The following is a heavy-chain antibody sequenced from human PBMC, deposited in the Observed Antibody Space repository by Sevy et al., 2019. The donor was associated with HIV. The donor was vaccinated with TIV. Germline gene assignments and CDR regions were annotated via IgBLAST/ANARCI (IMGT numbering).Heavy chain of an antibody. Sequence: ASVMVSCKASGYTFTGYYMHWVRQAPGQGLEWMGWINPNSGGTNYAQKFQGWVTMTRDTSISTAYMELSRLRSDDTAVYYCARGPTVVTPEGWYFDLWGRGTLVTVSS. CDR1: GYTFTGYY. V-gene: IGHV1-2*04. CDR3: ARGPTVVTPEGWYFDL. J-gene: IGHJ2*01. CDR2: INPNSGGT. D-gene: IGHD2-21*02.